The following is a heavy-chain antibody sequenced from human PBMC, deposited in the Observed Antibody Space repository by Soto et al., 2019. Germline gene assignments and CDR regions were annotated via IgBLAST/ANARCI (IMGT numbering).Heavy chain of an antibody. CDR1: GITISNYP. CDR3: VKDDGGYPSTAPH. J-gene: IGHJ1*01. D-gene: IGHD3-22*01. V-gene: IGHV3-23*01. CDR2: ISGSGDRT. Sequence: EVQLLESGVGLVQPGGSLRLSCAASGITISNYPMSWVRQAPGKGLDWVSGISGSGDRTYYADSAKGRFTISKDISKNSLSLQLDNLGVEDTAVYFCVKDDGGYPSTAPHWGQGTLVTVSS.